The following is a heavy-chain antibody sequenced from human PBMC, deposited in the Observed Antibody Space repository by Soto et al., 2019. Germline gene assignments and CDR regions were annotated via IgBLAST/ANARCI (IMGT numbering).Heavy chain of an antibody. CDR3: ARKDIVTTNWFDP. J-gene: IGHJ5*02. CDR2: INHRVST. Sequence: PSETLSLTCAVYGESFIGYYWTWIRQPPGKGLEWIGEINHRVSTNYNPSLKSRVTISIDTSKNQFSLKLTSVTAADTSVYYCARKDIVTTNWFDPWGQGTLVTVSS. D-gene: IGHD5-12*01. CDR1: GESFIGYY. V-gene: IGHV4-34*01.